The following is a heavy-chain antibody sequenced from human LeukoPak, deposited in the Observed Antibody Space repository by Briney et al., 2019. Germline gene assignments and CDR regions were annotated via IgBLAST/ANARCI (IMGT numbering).Heavy chain of an antibody. CDR2: KYYRSKWTN. V-gene: IGHV6-1*01. J-gene: IGHJ4*02. CDR3: ARSAADIEY. Sequence: SQTLSLTSAISGDSVSITSAACNSIRHSPSRCLEWLGRKYYRSKWTNDYAVSVRSRITINPDTSKNHFSLHLNSVTPEDTAVYYCARSAADIEYWGQGTLVTVSS. D-gene: IGHD6-25*01. CDR1: GDSVSITSAA.